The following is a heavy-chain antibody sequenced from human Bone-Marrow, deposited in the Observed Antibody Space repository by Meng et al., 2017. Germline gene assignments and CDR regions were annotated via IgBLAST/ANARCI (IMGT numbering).Heavy chain of an antibody. J-gene: IGHJ5*02. D-gene: IGHD3-3*01. V-gene: IGHV4-4*02. CDR3: ARAAYDIWSGYAP. CDR2: IYHDGST. Sequence: QVQWQEAGPGLVKPSGTLSLPCAVSGASISSSHWWGWVRQPPGKGLEWIGEIYHDGSTNYTPSLKSRVTISVDKSKNQFSLKLSSVTAADTAVYYCARAAYDIWSGYAPWGQGSLVTVSS. CDR1: GASISSSHW.